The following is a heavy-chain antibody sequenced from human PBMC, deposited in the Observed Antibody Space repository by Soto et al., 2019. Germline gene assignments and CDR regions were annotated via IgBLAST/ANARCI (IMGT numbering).Heavy chain of an antibody. Sequence: SVKVSCKASGYTFTSYAISWVRQAPGQGLEWMGGIIPIFGTANYAQKFQGRVTITADESTSTAYMELSSLRSEDTAVYYCARINDYGGNYIDYWGQGTLVTVSS. V-gene: IGHV1-69*13. CDR3: ARINDYGGNYIDY. CDR1: GYTFTSYA. CDR2: IIPIFGTA. D-gene: IGHD4-17*01. J-gene: IGHJ4*02.